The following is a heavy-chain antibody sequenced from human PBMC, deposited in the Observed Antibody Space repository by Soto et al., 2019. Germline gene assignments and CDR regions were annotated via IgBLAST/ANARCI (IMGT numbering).Heavy chain of an antibody. J-gene: IGHJ3*02. V-gene: IGHV3-21*01. D-gene: IGHD5-12*01. CDR3: ARVVATQTWDAFDI. CDR1: GFTFSSYS. Sequence: PGGSLRLSCAASGFTFSSYSMNWVRQAPGKGLEWVSSISSSSSYIYYADSVKGRFTISRDNAKNSLYLQMNSLRAEDTAVYYCARVVATQTWDAFDIWGQGTMVTVSS. CDR2: ISSSSSYI.